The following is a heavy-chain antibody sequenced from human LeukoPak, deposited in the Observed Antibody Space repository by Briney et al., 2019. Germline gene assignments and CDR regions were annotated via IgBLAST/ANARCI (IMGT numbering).Heavy chain of an antibody. CDR2: IKQDGSEK. J-gene: IGHJ4*02. CDR1: GFTFSSYW. V-gene: IGHV3-7*03. D-gene: IGHD6-13*01. Sequence: GGSLRLSCAASGFTFSSYWTSWVRQAPGKGLEWVANIKQDGSEKYYVDSVKGRFTISRDNSKNTLYLQMKSLRAEDTAVYYCAKTGGIAAAHWGQGTLVTVSS. CDR3: AKTGGIAAAH.